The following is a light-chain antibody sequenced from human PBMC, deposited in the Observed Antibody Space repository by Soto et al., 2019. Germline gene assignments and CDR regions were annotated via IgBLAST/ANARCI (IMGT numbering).Light chain of an antibody. CDR2: SNN. J-gene: IGLJ2*01. CDR1: SSNIGSHT. Sequence: QSVLTQPPSASGTPGQRVTISCSGGSSNIGSHTVNWYQHLPATAPTLLIYSNNQQPSGVPDRFAGSVSGTSATLAISGLQSEDEADYYCAPWHDRLNAPVFGGGTTLTVL. CDR3: APWHDRLNAPV. V-gene: IGLV1-44*01.